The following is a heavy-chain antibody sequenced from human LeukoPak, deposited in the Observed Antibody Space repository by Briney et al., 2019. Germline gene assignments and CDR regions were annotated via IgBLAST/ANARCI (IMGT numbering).Heavy chain of an antibody. CDR2: ISSSSSYI. CDR1: GFTFSSYA. Sequence: PGRSLRLSCAASGFTFSSYAMHWVRQAPGKGLEWVSSISSSSSYIYYADSVKGRFTISRDNAKNSLYLQMNSLRAEDTAVYYCARAASVRGVIIIDYWGQGTLVTVSS. V-gene: IGHV3-21*01. D-gene: IGHD3-10*01. CDR3: ARAASVRGVIIIDY. J-gene: IGHJ4*02.